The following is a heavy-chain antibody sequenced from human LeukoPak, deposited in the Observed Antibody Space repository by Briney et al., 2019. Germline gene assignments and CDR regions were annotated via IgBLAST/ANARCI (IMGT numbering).Heavy chain of an antibody. Sequence: GGSLRLSCAASGFTVSSNYMSWVRQAPGKGLEWVSTIYSGGSTYYADSVKGRFTISRDNSKNTLYLQMNSLRAEDTAVYYCASIMRDYYDSSGTLFDYWGQGTLVTVSS. CDR2: IYSGGST. J-gene: IGHJ4*02. D-gene: IGHD3-22*01. V-gene: IGHV3-66*01. CDR1: GFTVSSNY. CDR3: ASIMRDYYDSSGTLFDY.